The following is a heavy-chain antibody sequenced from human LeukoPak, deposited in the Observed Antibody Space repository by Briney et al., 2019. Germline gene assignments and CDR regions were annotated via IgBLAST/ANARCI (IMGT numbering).Heavy chain of an antibody. CDR2: ISGSGGSA. J-gene: IGHJ6*03. D-gene: IGHD2-2*01. CDR1: GFTFSSYA. Sequence: GGSLRLSCAASGFTFSSYAMSWIRQAPGKGLEWVSAISGSGGSAYYADSVKGLFTISSDNSKHTPFLQMNSLSAEDAAVYYCAKVPFRGPAAETSNSCMDGWGKGTTVTVSS. V-gene: IGHV3-23*01. CDR3: AKVPFRGPAAETSNSCMDG.